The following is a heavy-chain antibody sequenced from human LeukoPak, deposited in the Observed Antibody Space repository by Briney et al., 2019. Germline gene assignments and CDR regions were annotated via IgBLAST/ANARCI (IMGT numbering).Heavy chain of an antibody. CDR3: ARGLNYYGGSGYYSPYFDY. D-gene: IGHD3-22*01. CDR1: GYTFTSYG. V-gene: IGHV1-18*01. Sequence: GASVKVSWKASGYTFTSYGISWVRQAPGQGLEWMGWISAYNGNTNYAQKLQGRVTMTTDTSTSTAYMELRSLRSDDTAVYYCARGLNYYGGSGYYSPYFDYWGQGTLVTVSS. CDR2: ISAYNGNT. J-gene: IGHJ4*02.